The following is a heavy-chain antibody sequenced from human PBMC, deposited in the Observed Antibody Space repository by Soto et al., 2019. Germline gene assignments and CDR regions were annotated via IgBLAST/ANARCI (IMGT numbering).Heavy chain of an antibody. CDR2: ISAYNGNK. D-gene: IGHD3-16*01. CDR1: GYTFNSYG. CDR3: AKNFGQRLSDY. Sequence: ASVKVSCKASGYTFNSYGTSWVRQAPGQGLEWMGWISAYNGNKKYAQKLQGRVTMTTDTSTSTAYMELRSLRSDDTAVYYCAKNFGQRLSDYGGGGPLVTVS. J-gene: IGHJ4*02. V-gene: IGHV1-18*01.